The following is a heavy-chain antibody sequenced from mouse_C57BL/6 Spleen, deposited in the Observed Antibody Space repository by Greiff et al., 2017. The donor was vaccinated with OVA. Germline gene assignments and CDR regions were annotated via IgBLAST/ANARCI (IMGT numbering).Heavy chain of an antibody. Sequence: VQLQQPGAELVRPGSSVKLSCKASGYTFTSYWMHWVKQRPIQGLEWIGNIDPSDSEPHYNQKFKDKATLPVDKSSSTAYMQLSSLTSEDSAVYYCARHGYFDVWGTGTTVTVSS. J-gene: IGHJ1*03. V-gene: IGHV1-52*01. CDR1: GYTFTSYW. CDR2: IDPSDSEP. CDR3: ARHGYFDV.